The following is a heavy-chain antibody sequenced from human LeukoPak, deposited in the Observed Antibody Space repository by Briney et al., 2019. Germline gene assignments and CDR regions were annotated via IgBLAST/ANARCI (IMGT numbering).Heavy chain of an antibody. J-gene: IGHJ4*02. CDR2: IYYSGST. CDR3: ARGESEEMITFGGGLDY. D-gene: IGHD3-16*01. V-gene: IGHV4-31*03. CDR1: GGSISSGGYY. Sequence: PSETLSLTCTVSGGSISSGGYYWSWIRQHPGKGLEWIGYIYYSGSTYYNPSLKSRVTISVDTSKNQFSLKLSSVTAADTAVYYCARGESEEMITFGGGLDYWGQGTLVTVSS.